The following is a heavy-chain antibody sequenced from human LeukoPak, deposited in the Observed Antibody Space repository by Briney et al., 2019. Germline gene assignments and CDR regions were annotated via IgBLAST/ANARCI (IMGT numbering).Heavy chain of an antibody. D-gene: IGHD3-10*01. Sequence: SETLSLTCAVSGGSISSSNWWSWVRQPPGKGLEWIGEIYHSGSTNYNPSLKSRVTISVDKSKNQFSLKLSSVTAADTAVYYCARPITMVRGVIIPNAFDIWGQGTMVTVSS. J-gene: IGHJ3*02. CDR3: ARPITMVRGVIIPNAFDI. CDR1: GGSISSSNW. V-gene: IGHV4-4*02. CDR2: IYHSGST.